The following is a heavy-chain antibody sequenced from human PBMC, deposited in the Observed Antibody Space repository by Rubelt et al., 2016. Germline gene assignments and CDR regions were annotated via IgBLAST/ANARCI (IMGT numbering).Heavy chain of an antibody. CDR1: GFTFSIYA. CDR2: ISGSGGAT. Sequence: EVQLLESGGGLVQPGGSPRLSCAASGFTFSIYAMNWVRQAPGKGLEWVSYISGSGGATYYADSVKGRFTISRDNSKNTVFLQMNSLRAEDTAIYYCARDTAYAFDIWGQGTMLTVSS. J-gene: IGHJ3*02. CDR3: ARDTAYAFDI. V-gene: IGHV3-23*01. D-gene: IGHD2-21*02.